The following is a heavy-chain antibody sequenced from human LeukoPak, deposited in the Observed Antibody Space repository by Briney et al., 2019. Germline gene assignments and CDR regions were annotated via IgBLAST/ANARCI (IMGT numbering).Heavy chain of an antibody. D-gene: IGHD6-13*01. CDR2: ISSSSSYI. Sequence: GGSLRLSCAASGFTFSSYSMNWVRQAPGKGLEWVSSISSSSSYIYYADSVKGRFTISRDNAKNSLYLQMNSLRAEDTAVYYCARTRLYLYSSSWYLDAFDIWGQGTMVTVSS. CDR3: ARTRLYLYSSSWYLDAFDI. CDR1: GFTFSSYS. V-gene: IGHV3-21*01. J-gene: IGHJ3*02.